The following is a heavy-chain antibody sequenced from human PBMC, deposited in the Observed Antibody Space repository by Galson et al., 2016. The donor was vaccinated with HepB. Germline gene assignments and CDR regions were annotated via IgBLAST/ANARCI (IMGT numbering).Heavy chain of an antibody. V-gene: IGHV6-1*01. CDR1: GDSVSSNSAA. Sequence: CAISGDSVSSNSAAWSWIRQSPSRGLEWLGRTYYRSKWFHDYAVSVRSRMNINPDTSKNQFSLQLNSMTPEDTAVYYCARGASERGACDIWGQGTMVTVSS. J-gene: IGHJ3*02. CDR3: ARGASERGACDI. CDR2: TYYRSKWFH. D-gene: IGHD3-16*01.